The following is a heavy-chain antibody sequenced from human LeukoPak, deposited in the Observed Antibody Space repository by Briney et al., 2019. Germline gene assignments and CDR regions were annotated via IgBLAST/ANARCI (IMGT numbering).Heavy chain of an antibody. D-gene: IGHD5-24*01. Sequence: GGSLRLSCAASGFTFDDYSMHWVRQAPGKGLEWVSLITWDATKTYYAYSVRGRFTVSRDDSKNSLYLQMNSLTTEDTALYYCAKGRIPGTTSTFNYFDYWGQGTLVSVSS. CDR2: ITWDATKT. CDR3: AKGRIPGTTSTFNYFDY. CDR1: GFTFDDYS. V-gene: IGHV3-43*01. J-gene: IGHJ4*02.